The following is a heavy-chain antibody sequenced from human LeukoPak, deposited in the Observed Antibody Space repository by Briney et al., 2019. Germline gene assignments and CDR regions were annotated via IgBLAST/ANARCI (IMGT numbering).Heavy chain of an antibody. CDR2: ISSDGSST. CDR3: ARISLSGWVNDH. CDR1: GFTFSSHW. D-gene: IGHD6-19*01. V-gene: IGHV3-74*01. J-gene: IGHJ4*02. Sequence: PGGSLRLSCAASGFTFSSHWMHWVRQAPGKGLVRVTRISSDGSSTRYADSVKGRFTISRDNAKNTLYLQMSSLRAEDTAMYYCARISLSGWVNDHWGQGTLVTVSS.